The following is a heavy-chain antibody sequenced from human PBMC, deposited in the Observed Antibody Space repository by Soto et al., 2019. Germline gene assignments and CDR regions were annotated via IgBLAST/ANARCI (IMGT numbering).Heavy chain of an antibody. CDR3: ARKTDSAGDGDF. CDR1: GFSVRDNY. D-gene: IGHD2-21*01. V-gene: IGHV3-53*02. CDR2: IYSGGGT. J-gene: IGHJ4*02. Sequence: EVRLVQTGGGLIQPGGSLRLSCAVSGFSVRDNYMFWVRQAPGKGLEWVSHIYSGGGTNYADSVKGRFTISRDNSKNTLFLQMNSLRVEDTAVYYCARKTDSAGDGDFWGQGTLVTVSS.